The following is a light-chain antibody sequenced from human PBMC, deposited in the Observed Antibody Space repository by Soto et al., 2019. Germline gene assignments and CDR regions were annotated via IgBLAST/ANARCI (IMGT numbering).Light chain of an antibody. J-gene: IGLJ1*01. Sequence: QSVLTQPDSGSGSPGQSSTISCTGTSSDVGSYNLVSWYQQHPGKAPKLMICEVSKRPSGVSNRFSGSKSGNTASLTISGLQAEDEADYYCCSYAGSSTFYVFGNGTKLTVL. CDR1: SSDVGSYNL. V-gene: IGLV2-23*02. CDR2: EVS. CDR3: CSYAGSSTFYV.